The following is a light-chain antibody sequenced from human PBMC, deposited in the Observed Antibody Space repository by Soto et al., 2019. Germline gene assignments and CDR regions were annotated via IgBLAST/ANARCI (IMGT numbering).Light chain of an antibody. J-gene: IGLJ1*01. CDR3: SSYTSSSKGV. CDR2: DVS. CDR1: ISDVGGYNY. Sequence: QSVLTQPASVSGSPGQSITISCTGTISDVGGYNYVSWYQQHPGKAPKLVIYDVSNRPSGVSNRFSGSKSGNTASLTISGLQAEDEADYYCSSYTSSSKGVFGTGTKVTVL. V-gene: IGLV2-14*01.